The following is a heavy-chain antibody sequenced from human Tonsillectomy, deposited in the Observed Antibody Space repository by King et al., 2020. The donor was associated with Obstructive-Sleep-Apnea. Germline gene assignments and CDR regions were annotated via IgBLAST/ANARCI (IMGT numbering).Heavy chain of an antibody. CDR1: GFTFSSYA. D-gene: IGHD6-6*01. J-gene: IGHJ4*02. CDR3: ARDQAARGPGGFDY. V-gene: IGHV3-30*04. Sequence: HVQLVESGGGVVQPGRSLRLSCAASGFTFSSYAMHWVRQAPGKGLEWVAVISYDGSNKYYADSVKGRFTISRDNSKNTLYLQMNSLRAEDTAVYYCARDQAARGPGGFDYWGQGTLVTVSS. CDR2: ISYDGSNK.